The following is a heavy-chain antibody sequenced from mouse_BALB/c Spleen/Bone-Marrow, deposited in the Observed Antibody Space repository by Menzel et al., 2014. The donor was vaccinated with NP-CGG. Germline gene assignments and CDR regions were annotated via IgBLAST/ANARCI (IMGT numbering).Heavy chain of an antibody. D-gene: IGHD1-1*01. CDR1: GFTFSTYA. V-gene: IGHV5-9-4*01. J-gene: IGHJ3*01. Sequence: EVKLQESGGVLVKPGGSLKLSCAASGFTFSTYAMSWVRQSPEKRLEWVAEISSGGSYTYYPDTVTGRSTISRDNAKNTLYLEMSSLRSEDTAMYYCARDGYGSSDWGQGTLVTVSA. CDR3: ARDGYGSSD. CDR2: ISSGGSYT.